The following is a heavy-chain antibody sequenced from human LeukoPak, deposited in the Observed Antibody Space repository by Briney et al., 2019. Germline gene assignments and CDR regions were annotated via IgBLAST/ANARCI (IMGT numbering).Heavy chain of an antibody. Sequence: GGSLRLSCAASGFDFSTYSIDWVRQAPGKGLEWVSYISSSSSNIYHTDSVKGRFTISRDNAKNSLHLQMNSLRAEDTAVYYCARVGRSGWTVDYWGQGTLVTVSS. V-gene: IGHV3-48*04. CDR2: ISSSSSNI. CDR1: GFDFSTYS. CDR3: ARVGRSGWTVDY. D-gene: IGHD6-19*01. J-gene: IGHJ4*02.